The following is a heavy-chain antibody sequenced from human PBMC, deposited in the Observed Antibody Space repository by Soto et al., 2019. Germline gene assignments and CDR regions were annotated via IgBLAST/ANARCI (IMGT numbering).Heavy chain of an antibody. CDR1: GYTFTDYY. CDR2: LNPRGGTT. CDR3: ARDTSGYDHDYYFDY. Sequence: ASVKVSCKASGYTFTDYYLHWVRQAPGRGLEWMGILNPRGGTTTYAQRFQGWVTMTRDTSISTAYMELSRLRSDDTAVYYCARDTSGYDHDYYFDYWGQGTLVTVSS. V-gene: IGHV1-2*04. D-gene: IGHD5-12*01. J-gene: IGHJ4*02.